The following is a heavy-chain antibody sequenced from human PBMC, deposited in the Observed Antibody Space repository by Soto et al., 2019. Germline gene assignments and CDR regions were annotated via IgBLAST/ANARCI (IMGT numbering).Heavy chain of an antibody. CDR1: GGTFSSYA. D-gene: IGHD3-3*01. Sequence: SVKVSCKASGGTFSSYAISWVRQAPGQGLEWMGGIIPIFGTANYAQKFQGRVTITADKSTSTAYMELSSLRSEDTAVYYCARGGAITIFRVVPGGNWFDPWGQGTLVTVSS. CDR3: ARGGAITIFRVVPGGNWFDP. V-gene: IGHV1-69*06. J-gene: IGHJ5*02. CDR2: IIPIFGTA.